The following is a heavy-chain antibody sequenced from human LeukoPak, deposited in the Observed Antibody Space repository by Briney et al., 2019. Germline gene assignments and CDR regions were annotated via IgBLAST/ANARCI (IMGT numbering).Heavy chain of an antibody. V-gene: IGHV3-23*01. Sequence: GGSLSLSCAASGFTFSSYAMSWVGQAPGKGLEWVSAISGSGGSKYYAASVKGRFTFPRDNSKNTLYLPVNCLRAEHRAVCFCAKDLGSGTADLDDSGEGTLLTVSA. D-gene: IGHD2-15*01. J-gene: IGHJ4*02. CDR2: ISGSGGSK. CDR1: GFTFSSYA. CDR3: AKDLGSGTADLDD.